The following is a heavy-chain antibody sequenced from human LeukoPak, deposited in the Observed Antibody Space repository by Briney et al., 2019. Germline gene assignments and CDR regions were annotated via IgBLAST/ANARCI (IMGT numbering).Heavy chain of an antibody. J-gene: IGHJ4*02. CDR2: IKPSGGST. Sequence: ASVTVSFKASGYRFTSYYMHCVRQAPGQGLEWMGLIKPSGGSTSYAQKFQGRVTMTRDMSTSTVYMELSSLRSEDTAVYYCARDFGYSYGYWMYYFDYWGQGTLVTVSS. CDR1: GYRFTSYY. V-gene: IGHV1-46*01. CDR3: ARDFGYSYGYWMYYFDY. D-gene: IGHD5-18*01.